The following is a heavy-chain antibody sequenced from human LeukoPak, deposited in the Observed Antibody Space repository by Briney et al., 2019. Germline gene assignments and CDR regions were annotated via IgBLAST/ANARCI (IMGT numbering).Heavy chain of an antibody. CDR1: GGSFSGYY. V-gene: IGHV4-34*01. D-gene: IGHD5-24*01. J-gene: IGHJ4*02. CDR3: ARWGGRRDGYNYAY. CDR2: INHSGST. Sequence: SETLSLTCAVYGGSFSGYYWSWIRQPPGKGLEWIGEINHSGSTNYNPSLKSRVTISVDTSKNQFSLKLSSVTAADTAVYYCARWGGRRDGYNYAYWGQGTLVTVSS.